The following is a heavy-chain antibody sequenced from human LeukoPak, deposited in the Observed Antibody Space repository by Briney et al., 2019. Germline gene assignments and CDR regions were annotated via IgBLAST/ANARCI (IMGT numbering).Heavy chain of an antibody. D-gene: IGHD2-15*01. Sequence: ASVKVSCKASGYTFTSYGINWVRQAPGQGLEWMGWINPNSGGTNYAQKFQGRVTMTRDTSISTAYMELSRLRSDDTAVYYCARDPRYCSGGSCYSDYYYYYMDVWGKGTTVTVSS. CDR3: ARDPRYCSGGSCYSDYYYYYMDV. CDR1: GYTFTSYG. J-gene: IGHJ6*03. CDR2: INPNSGGT. V-gene: IGHV1-2*02.